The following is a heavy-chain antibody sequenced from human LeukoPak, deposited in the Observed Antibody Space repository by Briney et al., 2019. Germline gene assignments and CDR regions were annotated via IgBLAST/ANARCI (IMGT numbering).Heavy chain of an antibody. CDR3: SKGPGPAAEDY. Sequence: ASVKVSCKASGYTFINYAINWGRQAPGQRLEWVGWINAVNGNTKYSPKFQGRVSITRDTSASTAYMELSSLTAEDTAVYYCSKGPGPAAEDYWGRGTLSPSPQ. J-gene: IGHJ4*02. D-gene: IGHD6-13*01. CDR2: INAVNGNT. CDR1: GYTFINYA. V-gene: IGHV1-3*01.